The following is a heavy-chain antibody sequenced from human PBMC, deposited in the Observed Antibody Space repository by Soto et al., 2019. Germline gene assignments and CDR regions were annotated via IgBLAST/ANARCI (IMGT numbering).Heavy chain of an antibody. CDR2: IKSKTDGGTS. Sequence: GGSLRLSCAASGFTFGNAWINWVRQAPGKGLEWVGRIKSKTDGGTSDFAAPVKGRFAISRDDSKDMVYLQMNSLKTEDTGIYYCARGEYSGYIAVCFDYWGQGTLVTVSS. CDR3: ARGEYSGYIAVCFDY. CDR1: GFTFGNAW. J-gene: IGHJ4*02. V-gene: IGHV3-15*07. D-gene: IGHD5-12*01.